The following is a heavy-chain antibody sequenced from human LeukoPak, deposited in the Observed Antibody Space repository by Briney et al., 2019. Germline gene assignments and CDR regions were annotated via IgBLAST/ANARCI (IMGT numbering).Heavy chain of an antibody. CDR3: TTDLWTAHYDFWSGYFYSDY. CDR2: IKSKTDGGTT. V-gene: IGHV3-15*01. D-gene: IGHD3-3*01. J-gene: IGHJ4*02. Sequence: GGSLRLSCAASGFTFSNAWMSWVRQAPGKGLEWVGRIKSKTDGGTTDYAAPVKGRFTISRDESKNTLYLQMNSLKTEDTAVYYCTTDLWTAHYDFWSGYFYSDYWGQGTLVTVSS. CDR1: GFTFSNAW.